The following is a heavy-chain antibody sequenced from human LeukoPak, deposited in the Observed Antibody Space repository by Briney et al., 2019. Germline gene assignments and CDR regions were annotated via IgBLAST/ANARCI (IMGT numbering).Heavy chain of an antibody. CDR3: ARGQFVGYSNYAYSYSYFMDV. CDR2: IIPIFGTA. D-gene: IGHD4-11*01. CDR1: GGTFSSYA. V-gene: IGHV1-69*01. Sequence: SVKVSCKASGGTFSSYAISWVRQAPGQGLEWMGGIIPIFGTANYAQKFQGRVTITADESTSTAYMELSSLRSEDTAVYYCARGQFVGYSNYAYSYSYFMDVWGSGTTVTVSS. J-gene: IGHJ6*03.